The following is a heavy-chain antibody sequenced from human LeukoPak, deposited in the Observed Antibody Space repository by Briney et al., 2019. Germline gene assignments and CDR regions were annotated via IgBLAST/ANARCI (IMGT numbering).Heavy chain of an antibody. D-gene: IGHD3-10*01. CDR1: GFTVGSNY. CDR3: AKVPYSDYGSGRPPFMDV. V-gene: IGHV3-53*01. CDR2: IYNVGST. Sequence: GGSLRLSCAASGFTVGSNYMSWVRQAPGKGLEWVSVIYNVGSTYYADSVKGRFTISRDNSKNTLYMQMNSLRAEDTAIYYCAKVPYSDYGSGRPPFMDVWGQGTTVAVS. J-gene: IGHJ6*02.